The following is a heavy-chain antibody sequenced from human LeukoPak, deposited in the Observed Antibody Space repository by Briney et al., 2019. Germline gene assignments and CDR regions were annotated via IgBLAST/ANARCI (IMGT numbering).Heavy chain of an antibody. D-gene: IGHD6-13*01. CDR2: IYYSGST. Sequence: PSETLSLTCTVSGGSISSYYWSWLRQPPGKGLEWSGYIYYSGSTNYNPSLKSRVTISVDTSKTQFSLKLSSVTAADTAVYYCARAQVGDSSWHFDYWGQGTLVTVSS. V-gene: IGHV4-59*01. J-gene: IGHJ4*02. CDR1: GGSISSYY. CDR3: ARAQVGDSSWHFDY.